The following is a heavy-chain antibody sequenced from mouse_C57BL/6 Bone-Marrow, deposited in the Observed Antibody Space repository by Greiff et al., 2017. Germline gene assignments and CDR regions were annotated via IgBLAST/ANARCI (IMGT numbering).Heavy chain of an antibody. D-gene: IGHD3-2*02. CDR2: ISSGGSYT. CDR1: GFTFSSYG. J-gene: IGHJ2*01. Sequence: DVMLVESGGDLVKPGGSLKLSCAASGFTFSSYGMSWVRQTPDKRLEWVATISSGGSYTYYPDSVKGRFTISRDNAKNTLYLQMSSLKSEDTAMYDCARSSQATHWGQGTTLTVSS. V-gene: IGHV5-6*02. CDR3: ARSSQATH.